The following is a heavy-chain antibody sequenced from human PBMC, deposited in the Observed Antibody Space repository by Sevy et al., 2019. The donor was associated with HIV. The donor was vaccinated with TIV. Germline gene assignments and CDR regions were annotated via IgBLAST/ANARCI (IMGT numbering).Heavy chain of an antibody. CDR1: GFTVKDKY. CDR2: IFSSGST. CDR3: VSLFLSYRSGWSYFDY. D-gene: IGHD6-19*01. V-gene: IGHV3-66*02. Sequence: GSLRLSCAISGFTVKDKYIIWVRQAPGKGLEWVSVIFSSGSTYYADSAKGRFTISRDNSKNTVDLQMNSVRAEDTAVYYCVSLFLSYRSGWSYFDYWGQGTLVTVSS. J-gene: IGHJ4*02.